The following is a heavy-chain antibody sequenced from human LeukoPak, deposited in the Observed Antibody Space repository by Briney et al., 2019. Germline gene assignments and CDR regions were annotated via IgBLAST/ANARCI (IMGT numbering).Heavy chain of an antibody. Sequence: GASVKDSCKASGYTFTGYYMHWVRQAPGQGLEWMGWINPNSGDTNYPQRFQGRVTLTRDTSINTAYMELSGLRSDDTAVYYCARVHRKYDSSGSLSSDWGQGSLVTVSS. CDR3: ARVHRKYDSSGSLSSD. CDR1: GYTFTGYY. D-gene: IGHD3-22*01. CDR2: INPNSGDT. J-gene: IGHJ4*02. V-gene: IGHV1-2*02.